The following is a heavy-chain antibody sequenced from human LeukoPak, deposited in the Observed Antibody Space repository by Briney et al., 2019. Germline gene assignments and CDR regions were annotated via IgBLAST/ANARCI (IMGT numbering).Heavy chain of an antibody. CDR3: AGLGGHAYDLDY. V-gene: IGHV3-30*04. CDR2: ISHDGSNE. Sequence: GGSLRLSCAASGFTFSGYTMHWVRQAPGKGLEWVAVISHDGSNEYYADSVKGRFTISRDNSKNTLYLLMNSLRAEDTAVYYCAGLGGHAYDLDYWGQGTLVTVSS. D-gene: IGHD5-12*01. CDR1: GFTFSGYT. J-gene: IGHJ4*02.